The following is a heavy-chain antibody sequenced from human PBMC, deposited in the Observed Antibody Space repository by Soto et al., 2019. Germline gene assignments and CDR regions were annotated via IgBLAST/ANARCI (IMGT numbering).Heavy chain of an antibody. CDR3: ARSGDNYNVLDY. CDR2: SSNSGTFT. Sequence: ESGGGLVKPGGSLRLTCAASGFSISDHYMSWIRQAPGKGLEWVSYSSNSGTFTKYADSVKGPFSISRDNAKNSLYLEINSLRGEDTAIYYCARSGDNYNVLDYWGQGTPVTVSS. V-gene: IGHV3-11*03. J-gene: IGHJ4*02. D-gene: IGHD3-10*02. CDR1: GFSISDHY.